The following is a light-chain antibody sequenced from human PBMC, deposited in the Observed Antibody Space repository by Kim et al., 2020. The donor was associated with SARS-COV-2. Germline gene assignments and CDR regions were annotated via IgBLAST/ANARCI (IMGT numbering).Light chain of an antibody. Sequence: VTLSCPGTSPTLRAGSAVPWSHQLPGTAPNLLISVNSNRPSGVPHRFSGSKSGPSASLAITGLQAEDEADYYCQSYDSSLRGRVFGGGTQLTVL. V-gene: IGLV1-40*01. CDR3: QSYDSSLRGRV. CDR2: VNS. CDR1: SPTLRAGSA. J-gene: IGLJ3*02.